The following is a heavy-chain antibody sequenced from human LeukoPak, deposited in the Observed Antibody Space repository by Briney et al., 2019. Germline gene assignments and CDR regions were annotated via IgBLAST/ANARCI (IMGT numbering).Heavy chain of an antibody. CDR3: ASLPWNDLYYFDY. CDR1: GGTFSSYA. J-gene: IGHJ4*02. D-gene: IGHD1-1*01. V-gene: IGHV1-69*13. CDR2: IIPIFGTA. Sequence: SVKVSCKASGGTFSSYAISWVRQAPGQGLEWMGGIIPIFGTANYAQKFQGRVTITADESTSTAYMELSSLRSEDTAVYYCASLPWNDLYYFDYWGQGTLVTVSS.